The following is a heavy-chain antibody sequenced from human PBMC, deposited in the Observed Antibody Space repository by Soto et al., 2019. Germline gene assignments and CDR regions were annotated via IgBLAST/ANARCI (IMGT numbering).Heavy chain of an antibody. V-gene: IGHV6-1*01. J-gene: IGHJ4*02. CDR2: TYYRSKWHN. Sequence: SQTLSLTCAISGDSVSSNSTAWNWIRQSPSRGLEWLGRTYYRSKWHNDYAVSVKSRITIKPDTSRNQFSLEMNSVTPEDTAVYYCARIVGGAPDYWGQGTLVTVSS. CDR3: ARIVGGAPDY. D-gene: IGHD1-26*01. CDR1: GDSVSSNSTA.